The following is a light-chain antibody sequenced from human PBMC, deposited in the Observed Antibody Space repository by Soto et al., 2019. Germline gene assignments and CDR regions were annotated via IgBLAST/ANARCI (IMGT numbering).Light chain of an antibody. J-gene: IGKJ1*01. V-gene: IGKV1-39*01. CDR2: GAS. CDR1: LTIGDS. CDR3: LQTYNLPRT. Sequence: DIQMTQSPSSLSASVGDRVTITCRASLTIGDSLXWFQQKAGKPPTLLIYGASALQSGVPARFSGSGSGTDFTLTISNMQREDFATYYCLQTYNLPRTFGQGTKVEFK.